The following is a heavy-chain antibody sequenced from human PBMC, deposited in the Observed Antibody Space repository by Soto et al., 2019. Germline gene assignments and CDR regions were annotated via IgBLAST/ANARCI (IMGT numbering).Heavy chain of an antibody. CDR2: IYYSGST. J-gene: IGHJ6*03. CDR1: GGSISSYY. D-gene: IGHD2-8*02. Sequence: PSETLSLTCTVSGGSISSYYWNWIRQPPGKGLEWIGDIYYSGSTNYNPSLKSRVTISVDTSKNQFSLKLSSVTAADTAVYYCARGAGRYWYYYMDVWGKGTTVTVSS. V-gene: IGHV4-59*01. CDR3: ARGAGRYWYYYMDV.